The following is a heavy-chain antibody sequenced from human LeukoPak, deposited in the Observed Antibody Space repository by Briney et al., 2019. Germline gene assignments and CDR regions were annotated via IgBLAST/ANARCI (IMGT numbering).Heavy chain of an antibody. CDR1: GFTFSSFW. V-gene: IGHV3-7*01. Sequence: TGGSLRLSCVASGFTFSSFWMSWVRQAPGKGPEFVANIDQDGSVRNYVDSVKGRFIISRDNAKNSLYLQMDSLRAEDTAVYFCATDPGSSSFDYCGLGTPVTVSS. D-gene: IGHD6-13*01. CDR2: IDQDGSVR. CDR3: ATDPGSSSFDY. J-gene: IGHJ4*02.